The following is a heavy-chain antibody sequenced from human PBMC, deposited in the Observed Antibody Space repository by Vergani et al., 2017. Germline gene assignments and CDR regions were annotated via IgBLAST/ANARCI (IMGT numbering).Heavy chain of an antibody. CDR2: INPNSGGT. CDR3: ARDASSSSREWYFDL. V-gene: IGHV1-2*02. CDR1: GYPFTGYY. Sequence: QVQLVQSGAEVKKPGASVKVSCKASGYPFTGYYMHWVRQAPGQGLEWMGWINPNSGGTNYAQKFQGRVTMTRDTSISTAYMELSRLRSDDTAVYYCARDASSSSREWYFDLWGRGTLVTVSS. D-gene: IGHD6-6*01. J-gene: IGHJ2*01.